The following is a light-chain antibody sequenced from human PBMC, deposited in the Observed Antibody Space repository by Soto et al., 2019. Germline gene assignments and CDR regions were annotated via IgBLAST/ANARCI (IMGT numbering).Light chain of an antibody. V-gene: IGKV3-20*01. CDR2: GVS. CDR1: QSVSSSY. CDR3: QQYGSSPPFT. Sequence: EIVLTQSPCTLSLSPGERATLSCRASQSVSSSYLAWYQQKPGQAPRLLSYGVSSRATGIPDRFSGSGSGTDFTITSSRLEPADFAVYSCQQYGSSPPFTFGPGTKVDLK. J-gene: IGKJ3*01.